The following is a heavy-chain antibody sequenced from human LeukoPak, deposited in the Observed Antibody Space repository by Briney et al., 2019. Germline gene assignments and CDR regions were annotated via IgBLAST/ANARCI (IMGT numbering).Heavy chain of an antibody. CDR2: ISYDGSNK. CDR3: AKDRGRKGLDY. CDR1: GFTFSIFG. Sequence: PGRSLRLSCAASGFTFSIFGVQWVSEAPGRGLEWVAVISYDGSNKYSADSVKRRLTISRDNSKNTLYLQNNSLRADDTAVYYCAKDRGRKGLDYRGQGTLVTVSS. J-gene: IGHJ4*02. V-gene: IGHV3-30*18.